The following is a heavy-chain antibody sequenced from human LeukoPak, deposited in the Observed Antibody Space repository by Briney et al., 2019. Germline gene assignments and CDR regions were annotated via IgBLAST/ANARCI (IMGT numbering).Heavy chain of an antibody. J-gene: IGHJ4*02. CDR1: GFTFSSYS. Sequence: PGGSLRLSCAASGFTFSSYSMNWVRQAPGKGLEWVSYISSSSSTIYYADSVKGRFTISRDKAKNSLYLLMNSLRAEDTAVYYCARGGAVAGLDYWGQGTLVTVSS. CDR3: ARGGAVAGLDY. D-gene: IGHD6-19*01. V-gene: IGHV3-48*01. CDR2: ISSSSSTI.